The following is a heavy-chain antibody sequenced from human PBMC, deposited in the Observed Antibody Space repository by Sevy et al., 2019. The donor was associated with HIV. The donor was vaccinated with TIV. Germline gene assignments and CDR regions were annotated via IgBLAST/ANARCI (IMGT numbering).Heavy chain of an antibody. CDR2: INPHNGNT. CDR1: GYTFNNFG. Sequence: ASVKVSCKASGYTFNNFGISWVRQAPGQGLEWMGWINPHNGNTKYAQKFQGRVTMTTDTSTSTGNMELRSLRSDDTAVYYCAREGTLITMIVWGQGTLVNVSS. CDR3: AREGTLITMIV. V-gene: IGHV1-18*01. D-gene: IGHD3-22*01. J-gene: IGHJ4*02.